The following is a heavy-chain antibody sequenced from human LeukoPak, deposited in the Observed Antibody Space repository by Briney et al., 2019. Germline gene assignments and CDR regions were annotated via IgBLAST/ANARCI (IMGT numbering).Heavy chain of an antibody. CDR2: MRTDGSVP. CDR3: ARDKDFTIDY. Sequence: GGSLRLSCEVSGFTFSYYMMTWVRQAPGEGLEWVANMRTDGSVPSYVDSVKVRFTISRDNAKSSLYLLMNNLRVEDTAVYYCARDKDFTIDYWGQGTLVTVSS. V-gene: IGHV3-7*01. D-gene: IGHD3-10*01. CDR1: GFTFSYYM. J-gene: IGHJ4*02.